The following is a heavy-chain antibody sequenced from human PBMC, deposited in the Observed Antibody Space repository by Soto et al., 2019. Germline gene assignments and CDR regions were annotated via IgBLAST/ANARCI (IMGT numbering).Heavy chain of an antibody. D-gene: IGHD3-3*01. J-gene: IGHJ4*02. V-gene: IGHV1-24*01. Sequence: ASVKVSCKVSGYTLTELSMHWVRQAPGKGLEWMGGFDPEDGETIYAQKFQGRVTMTEDTSTDTAYMELSSLRSEDTAVYYCATYDFWSGYTVYCGQGTLVTVSS. CDR1: GYTLTELS. CDR2: FDPEDGET. CDR3: ATYDFWSGYTVY.